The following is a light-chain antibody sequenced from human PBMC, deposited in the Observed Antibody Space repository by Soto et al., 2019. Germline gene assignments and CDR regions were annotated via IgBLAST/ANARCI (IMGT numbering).Light chain of an antibody. CDR2: ASY. V-gene: IGKV1-39*01. CDR3: QHSYITPRYT. CDR1: QSISSH. J-gene: IGKJ2*01. Sequence: DIQITQSPSSLSASVGDRVTITCRASQSISSHLNWYQHKPGRPPRLLIFASYILEGGVPSRFIGSGSGTYFTLIIDSLQPEDVATYYCQHSYITPRYTSGHGTKVEI.